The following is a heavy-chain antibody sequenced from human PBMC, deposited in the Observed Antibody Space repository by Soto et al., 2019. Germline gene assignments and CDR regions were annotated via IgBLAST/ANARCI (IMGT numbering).Heavy chain of an antibody. V-gene: IGHV3-74*03. J-gene: IGHJ4*02. Sequence: GGSLRLSCSASGFTFSSNWMHWVRRVPGRGLVWVSRINTDGSETTYEDSVEGRFTISRDNAKSMLYLQMNSLRAEDTAVYYCARDGEGFWGQGTLVTVSS. CDR3: ARDGEGF. D-gene: IGHD2-21*01. CDR2: INTDGSET. CDR1: GFTFSSNW.